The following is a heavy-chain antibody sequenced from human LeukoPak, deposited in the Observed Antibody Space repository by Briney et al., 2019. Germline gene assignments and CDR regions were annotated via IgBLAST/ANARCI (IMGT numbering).Heavy chain of an antibody. CDR3: AKDPYLVVPAALNWFDP. J-gene: IGHJ5*02. CDR1: GFTFSNYR. D-gene: IGHD2-2*01. Sequence: GGSLRLSFAASGFTFSNYRMHWVRQAPGKGLAGVAFIRYDGSNKYYVDSVKRRFTISRDNSKNTLYMQMNSLRAEDTAVYYCAKDPYLVVPAALNWFDPWGQGTLVTVSS. CDR2: IRYDGSNK. V-gene: IGHV3-30*02.